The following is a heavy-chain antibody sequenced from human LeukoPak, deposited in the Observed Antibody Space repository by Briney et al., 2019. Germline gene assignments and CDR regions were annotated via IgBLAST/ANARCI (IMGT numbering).Heavy chain of an antibody. CDR1: GGSISSSSYY. CDR2: IYYSGST. Sequence: SETLSLTCTVSGGSISSSSYYWGWIRQPPGKGLEWIGRIYYSGSTYYNPSLKSRVTISVDTSKNQFSLKLSSVTAADTAVDYCARHAGRIAVAGTASIDYWGQGTLVTVSS. V-gene: IGHV4-39*01. D-gene: IGHD6-19*01. J-gene: IGHJ4*02. CDR3: ARHAGRIAVAGTASIDY.